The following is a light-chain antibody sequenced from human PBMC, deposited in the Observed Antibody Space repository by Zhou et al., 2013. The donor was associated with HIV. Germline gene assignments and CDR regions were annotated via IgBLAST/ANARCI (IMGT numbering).Light chain of an antibody. V-gene: IGKV3D-20*02. Sequence: EIVMTQSPGTLSLSPGERATLSCRASQSVSSSYLAWYQQKPGQAPRLLIYDASNRATGIPARFSGSGSGTDFTLTISSLEPEDFAVYYCQQRSNWPCSFGQGTKLEIK. CDR2: DAS. CDR3: QQRSNWPCS. CDR1: QSVSSSY. J-gene: IGKJ2*04.